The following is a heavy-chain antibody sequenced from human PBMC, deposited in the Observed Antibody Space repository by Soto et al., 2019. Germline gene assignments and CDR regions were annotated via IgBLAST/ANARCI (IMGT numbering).Heavy chain of an antibody. CDR1: GFTFSDHY. CDR2: IRNKANSYTT. V-gene: IGHV3-72*01. D-gene: IGHD3-3*01. CDR3: ARVGDYDFWSGPDY. J-gene: IGHJ4*02. Sequence: GGSLGLSCAASGFTFSDHYMDWVRQAPGKGLEWVGRIRNKANSYTTEYAASVKGRFTISRDDSKNSLYLQMNSLKTEDTAVYYCARVGDYDFWSGPDYWGQGTLVTVSS.